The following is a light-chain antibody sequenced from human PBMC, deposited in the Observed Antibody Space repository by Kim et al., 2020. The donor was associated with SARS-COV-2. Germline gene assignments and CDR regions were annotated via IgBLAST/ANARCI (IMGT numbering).Light chain of an antibody. CDR3: NSYTTSSTYV. CDR2: DVT. CDR1: INDVGFYDH. Sequence: GQSIPISSTGTINDVGFYDHVSWYQQHPGKAPKLLIQDVTDRPSGVSDRFSGSKSGNTASLTISGLQAEDEADYYCNSYTTSSTYVFGTGTKVTVL. V-gene: IGLV2-14*04. J-gene: IGLJ1*01.